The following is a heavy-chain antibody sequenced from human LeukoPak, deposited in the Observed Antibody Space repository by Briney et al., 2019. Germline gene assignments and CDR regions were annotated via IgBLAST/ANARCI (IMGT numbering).Heavy chain of an antibody. Sequence: GASVKVSCKASGYTFIGYYMHWVRQAPGQGLEWMGWINTHSGGTTSEQNFQGRVTMSRDTSISTVYMELSRLRSDDTALYYCAREGVIGDGYNFFDYWGQGTLVTVSS. J-gene: IGHJ4*02. CDR2: INTHSGGT. D-gene: IGHD5-24*01. CDR1: GYTFIGYY. CDR3: AREGVIGDGYNFFDY. V-gene: IGHV1-2*02.